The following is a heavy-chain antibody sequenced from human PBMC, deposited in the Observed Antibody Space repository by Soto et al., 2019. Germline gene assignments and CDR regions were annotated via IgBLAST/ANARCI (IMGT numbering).Heavy chain of an antibody. V-gene: IGHV3-21*01. D-gene: IGHD2-15*01. J-gene: IGHJ6*02. CDR3: ARDRGYDAHDFYYNDLDV. CDR2: IRGFSPYT. Sequence: GGSLRLSCISSGFTFRTYTMNWVRQAPGKGLEWVSGIRGFSPYTFYAESVKGRFTISRDNAKNSLFLQMNSLRAEDTAVYYCARDRGYDAHDFYYNDLDVWGHGTTVTVSS. CDR1: GFTFRTYT.